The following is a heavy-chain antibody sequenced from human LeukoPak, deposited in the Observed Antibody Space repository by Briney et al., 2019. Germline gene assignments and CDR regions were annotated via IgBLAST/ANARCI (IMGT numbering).Heavy chain of an antibody. J-gene: IGHJ2*01. CDR3: ARQRDGYFDL. Sequence: SETLSLTCAVYGGSFSGYYWSWIRQPPGKGLEWIGEINHSGSSDYNPSLKSRVTISVDTSKNQFSLKVNSMTAADTAVYFCARQRDGYFDLWGRGNLVTVSS. V-gene: IGHV4-34*01. CDR2: INHSGSS. D-gene: IGHD2-21*02. CDR1: GGSFSGYY.